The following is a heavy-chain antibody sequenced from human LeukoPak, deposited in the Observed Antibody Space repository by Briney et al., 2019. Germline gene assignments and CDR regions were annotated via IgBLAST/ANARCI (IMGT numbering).Heavy chain of an antibody. CDR1: GFTFSSYE. J-gene: IGHJ1*01. Sequence: GGSLRLSCAASGFTFSSYEMNWVRQAPGEGLEWVSYISSSGSTIFYADSVKGRFTISRDNAKNSLYLQMNSLRAEDTGVYYCARVSGVVTAPEYFQHWGQGTLVTVSS. D-gene: IGHD2-21*02. V-gene: IGHV3-48*03. CDR3: ARVSGVVTAPEYFQH. CDR2: ISSSGSTI.